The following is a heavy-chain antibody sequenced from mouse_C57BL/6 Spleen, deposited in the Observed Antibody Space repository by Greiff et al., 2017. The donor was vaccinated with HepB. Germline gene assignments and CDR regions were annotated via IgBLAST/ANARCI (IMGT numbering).Heavy chain of an antibody. D-gene: IGHD3-1*01. CDR3: ARFRGGHAMDY. J-gene: IGHJ4*01. CDR2: IVPGNGST. CDR1: GYTFTGYW. V-gene: IGHV1-9*01. Sequence: VKLQQSGAELMKPGASVKLSCKATGYTFTGYWIEWVKQRPGHGLEWIGEIVPGNGSTNYNEKFKGKATFTADTSSNTANMQLSNLTTEDSAIYDGARFRGGHAMDYWGQGTSVTVSS.